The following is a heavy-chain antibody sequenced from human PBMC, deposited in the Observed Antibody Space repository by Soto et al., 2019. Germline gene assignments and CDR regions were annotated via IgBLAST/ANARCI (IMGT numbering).Heavy chain of an antibody. CDR1: GFTFSGSA. D-gene: IGHD3-3*01. CDR3: TRLSGFPYDFWSGTTRENNWFDP. V-gene: IGHV3-73*01. Sequence: GGSLRLSCAASGFTFSGSAMHWVRQASGKGLEWVGRIRSKANSYATAYAASVKGRFTISRDDSKNTAYLQMNSLKTEDTAVYYCTRLSGFPYDFWSGTTRENNWFDPWGQGTLVTVSS. J-gene: IGHJ5*02. CDR2: IRSKANSYAT.